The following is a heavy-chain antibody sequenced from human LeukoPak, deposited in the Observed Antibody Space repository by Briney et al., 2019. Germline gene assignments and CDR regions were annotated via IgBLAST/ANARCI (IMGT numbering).Heavy chain of an antibody. CDR2: IGTAGDT. Sequence: GGSLRLSCAASGFTFSSYDMHWVRQATGKGLEWVSAIGTAGDTYYPGSVKGRFTISRENAKNSLYLRMNSLRAGDTAVYYCARATVTYYYDSSGLTPASAFDIWGQGTMVTVSS. CDR1: GFTFSSYD. D-gene: IGHD3-22*01. CDR3: ARATVTYYYDSSGLTPASAFDI. V-gene: IGHV3-13*01. J-gene: IGHJ3*02.